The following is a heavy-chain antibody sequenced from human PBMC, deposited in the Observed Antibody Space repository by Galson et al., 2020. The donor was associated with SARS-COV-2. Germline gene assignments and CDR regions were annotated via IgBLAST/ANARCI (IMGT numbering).Heavy chain of an antibody. V-gene: IGHV3-33*01. CDR3: VREEGSSSWDTGSMDV. J-gene: IGHJ6*02. CDR1: YG. Sequence: YGMHWVRQAPGKGLEWVAVIWYDGSNKYYADSVKGRFTISRDNSKNTLYLQMNSLRAEDTAVYYCVREEGSSSWDTGSMDVWGQGTTVTVSS. CDR2: IWYDGSNK. D-gene: IGHD6-13*01.